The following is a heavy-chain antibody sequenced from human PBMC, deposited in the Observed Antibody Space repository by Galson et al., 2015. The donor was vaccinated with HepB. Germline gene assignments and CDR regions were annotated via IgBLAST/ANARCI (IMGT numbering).Heavy chain of an antibody. CDR3: ARGGDYLWSGYAEFDY. D-gene: IGHD3-3*01. CDR2: ISSSSYI. J-gene: IGHJ4*02. V-gene: IGHV3-21*01. CDR1: GFTFSSYS. Sequence: SLRLSCAASGFTFSSYSMNWVRQAPGKGLEWVSSISSSSYIYYADSVKGRFTISRDNAKNSLYLQMNSLRAEDTAVYYCARGGDYLWSGYAEFDYWGQGTLVTVSS.